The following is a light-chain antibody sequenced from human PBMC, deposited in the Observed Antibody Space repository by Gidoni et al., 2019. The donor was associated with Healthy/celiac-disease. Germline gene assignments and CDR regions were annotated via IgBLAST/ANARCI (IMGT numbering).Light chain of an antibody. V-gene: IGKV1-33*01. Sequence: DIQMTQSPSSLSASVGDRVTITCQAIQDISNYLNWYQQKPGKAPKLLIYDASNLETGVPSRFSGSGSGTDFTFTISSLQPEVIATYYCQQYDNLPWTFGQGTKVEIK. CDR3: QQYDNLPWT. CDR1: QDISNY. CDR2: DAS. J-gene: IGKJ1*01.